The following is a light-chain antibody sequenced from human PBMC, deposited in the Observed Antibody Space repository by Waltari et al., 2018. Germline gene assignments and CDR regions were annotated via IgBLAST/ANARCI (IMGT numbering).Light chain of an antibody. V-gene: IGLV6-57*03. CDR3: QSYDNTIVV. Sequence: NFMLTQPHSVSESPGKTVTISCTRSSGSIASFYVHWYQQRPGSAPIIVSFVDNKRPSGFPDRFSRSIDSSSNSASLTISGLETEDETVYYCQSYDNTIVVFGGGTKLTVL. CDR1: SGSIASFY. J-gene: IGLJ2*01. CDR2: VDN.